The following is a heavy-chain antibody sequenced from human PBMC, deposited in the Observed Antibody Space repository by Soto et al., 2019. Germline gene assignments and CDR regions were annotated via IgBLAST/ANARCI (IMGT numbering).Heavy chain of an antibody. J-gene: IGHJ5*02. CDR1: GGSISKYY. Sequence: QVQLQESGPGLVKPSETLSLTCTVSGGSISKYYWSWIRQPAGKGLEWIGRIYTSGNTNYNPSLKGRVTISVNMSTNQFSVKLRSLGAADAAVYYCAIDYNGDNGRAFDHLGQVTLVTVSS. CDR2: IYTSGNT. V-gene: IGHV4-4*07. D-gene: IGHD4-17*01. CDR3: AIDYNGDNGRAFDH.